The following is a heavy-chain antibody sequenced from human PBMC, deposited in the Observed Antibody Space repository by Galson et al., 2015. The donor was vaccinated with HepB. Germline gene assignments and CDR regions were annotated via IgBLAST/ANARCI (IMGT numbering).Heavy chain of an antibody. CDR1: GDSISNYH. CDR3: ARELGPEIGPYYDFWSGYYLPDAFDI. CDR2: IYSSGSP. D-gene: IGHD3-3*01. V-gene: IGHV4-4*07. J-gene: IGHJ3*02. Sequence: SETLSLTCTVSGDSISNYHWSWIRQPAGKGLEWIGRIYSSGSPNYNPSLESRVSMSIDTSKNQFSLKLTSVSAADTAVYYCARELGPEIGPYYDFWSGYYLPDAFDIWGQGTMVTVSS.